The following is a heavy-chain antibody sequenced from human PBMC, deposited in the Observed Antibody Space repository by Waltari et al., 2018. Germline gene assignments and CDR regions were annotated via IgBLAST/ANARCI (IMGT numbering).Heavy chain of an antibody. Sequence: QVQLVQSGGEVKKPGASVKVSCRASGYSFTTYGMSWVRQAPGQGLEWMAWINPYNGNTEYAQKFQGRVSMTTDTSTSTVYMELRSLTSDDTAVYYCARDFSSGYEGIDYWGQGTLVTVSS. CDR3: ARDFSSGYEGIDY. V-gene: IGHV1-18*01. CDR2: INPYNGNT. D-gene: IGHD3-22*01. J-gene: IGHJ4*02. CDR1: GYSFTTYG.